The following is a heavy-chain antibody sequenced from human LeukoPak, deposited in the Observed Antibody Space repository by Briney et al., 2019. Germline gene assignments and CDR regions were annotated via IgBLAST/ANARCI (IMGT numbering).Heavy chain of an antibody. Sequence: SETLSLTCTVSGGSISSSSYYWGWIRQPPGKGLEWIGSIHYSGGTYYKPSLKSRVTISVDTSKNQFSLKLSSVTAADTAVYYCARGPHVFYCSSTSCYHWFDPWGQGTLVTVSS. V-gene: IGHV4-39*01. J-gene: IGHJ5*02. CDR2: IHYSGGT. D-gene: IGHD2-2*01. CDR3: ARGPHVFYCSSTSCYHWFDP. CDR1: GGSISSSSYY.